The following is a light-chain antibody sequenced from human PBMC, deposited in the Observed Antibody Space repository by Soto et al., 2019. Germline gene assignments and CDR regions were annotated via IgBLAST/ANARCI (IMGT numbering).Light chain of an antibody. V-gene: IGKV3-20*01. J-gene: IGKJ1*01. CDR3: QQYNA. Sequence: ELVLTQSPGTRSVSAGERATLSCRASQTVNNNYLAWYQQIPGQAPRLLISGASGRATGTPDRFSGSGSGTEFTLTISSLQSEDVAVYYCQQYNAFGQGTKVDIK. CDR2: GAS. CDR1: QTVNNNY.